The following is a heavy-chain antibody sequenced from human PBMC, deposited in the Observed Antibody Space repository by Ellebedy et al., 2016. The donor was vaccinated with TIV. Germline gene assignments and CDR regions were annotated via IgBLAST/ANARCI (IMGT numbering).Heavy chain of an antibody. CDR1: GFTFSSYA. D-gene: IGHD3-22*01. Sequence: GESLKISXAASGFTFSSYAMHWVRQAPGKGLEWVAVISYDGSNKYYADSVKGRFTISRDNSKNTLYLQMNSLRAEDTAVYYCAKIAQVVVITTDYGPFDYWGQGTLVTVSS. V-gene: IGHV3-30-3*02. CDR3: AKIAQVVVITTDYGPFDY. J-gene: IGHJ4*02. CDR2: ISYDGSNK.